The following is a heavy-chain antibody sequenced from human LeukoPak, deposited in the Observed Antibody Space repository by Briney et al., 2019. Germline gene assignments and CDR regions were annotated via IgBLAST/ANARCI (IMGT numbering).Heavy chain of an antibody. CDR2: IYYSGST. J-gene: IGHJ6*02. Sequence: SETLSLTCTASGGSISSYYWSWIRQPPGKGLEWIGYIYYSGSTNYNPSLKSRVTISVDTSKNQFSLKLSSVTAADTAVYYCARGVPYYGMDVWGQGTTVTVSS. V-gene: IGHV4-59*01. CDR1: GGSISSYY. CDR3: ARGVPYYGMDV. D-gene: IGHD2-2*01.